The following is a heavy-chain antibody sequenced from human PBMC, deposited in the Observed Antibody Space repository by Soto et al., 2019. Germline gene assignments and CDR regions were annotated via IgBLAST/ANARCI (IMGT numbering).Heavy chain of an antibody. J-gene: IGHJ6*02. CDR2: ISSSSSHI. CDR1: GFTFGSYA. V-gene: IGHV3-21*01. Sequence: GGSLRLSCAASGFTFGSYAMNWVRQAPGKGLEWVSSISSSSSHIYYADSVKGRFTISRDYAKNSLYLQMNSLRAEDTAVYYCARDFADSYSSSYYYYGMDVWGQGTTVTVSS. CDR3: ARDFADSYSSSYYYYGMDV. D-gene: IGHD2-15*01.